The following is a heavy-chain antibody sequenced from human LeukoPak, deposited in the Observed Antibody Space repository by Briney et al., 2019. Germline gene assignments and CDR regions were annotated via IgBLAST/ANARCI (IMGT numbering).Heavy chain of an antibody. J-gene: IGHJ4*02. V-gene: IGHV1-18*01. D-gene: IGHD1-26*01. CDR1: GYTFTSYG. CDR3: ARPFIPSGSYFYSFDS. Sequence: ASVKVSCKASGYTFTSYGIGWVRQAPRQGLEWMGWISAYNGNTNYAQNFQGRVTMTTDTSTSTAYMELRSLRSDDTAVCYCARPFIPSGSYFYSFDSWGQGTLVTVSS. CDR2: ISAYNGNT.